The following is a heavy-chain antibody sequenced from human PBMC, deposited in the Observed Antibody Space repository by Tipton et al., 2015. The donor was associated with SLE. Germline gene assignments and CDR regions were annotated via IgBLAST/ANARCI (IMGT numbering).Heavy chain of an antibody. Sequence: TLSLTCSVSGDSISSHYWSWIRQPPGKGLEWIGYIYYTGLTKYNPSLESRVTMSADTSKNQFSLNLSSVTAADTAVYYCARLRGLVLTFDFWGQGTAVTVSS. CDR3: ARLRGLVLTFDF. J-gene: IGHJ3*01. V-gene: IGHV4-59*11. CDR2: IYYTGLT. D-gene: IGHD2-21*02. CDR1: GDSISSHY.